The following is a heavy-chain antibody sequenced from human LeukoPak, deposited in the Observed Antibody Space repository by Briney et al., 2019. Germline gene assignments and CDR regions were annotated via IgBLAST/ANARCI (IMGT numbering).Heavy chain of an antibody. CDR1: GFSFSDYY. D-gene: IGHD4-11*01. V-gene: IGHV3-11*04. CDR2: MSSSGDTI. J-gene: IGHJ4*02. CDR3: ETAPKRTYTVY. Sequence: GGSLRLSSAASGFSFSDYYMSWIRQAPGKGLERVSYMSSSGDTIYYADSVKGRFTISRDNAKNSLFLQMNSLRAEDTAVYYCETAPKRTYTVYWGQGTLVTVSS.